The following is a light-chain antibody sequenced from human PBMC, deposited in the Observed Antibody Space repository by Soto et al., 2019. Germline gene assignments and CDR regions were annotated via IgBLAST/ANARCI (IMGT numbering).Light chain of an antibody. CDR2: EVS. CDR3: CSYAGSSTFV. CDR1: SSDVGSYNL. V-gene: IGLV2-23*02. J-gene: IGLJ3*02. Sequence: QSALTQPASVSGSPGQSISISCTGTSSDVGSYNLVSWYQQHPGKAPKLMIYEVSKRPSGVSNRFSGSKSGNTASLTISGLQAEDDADYYCCSYAGSSTFVFGGGTQLTVL.